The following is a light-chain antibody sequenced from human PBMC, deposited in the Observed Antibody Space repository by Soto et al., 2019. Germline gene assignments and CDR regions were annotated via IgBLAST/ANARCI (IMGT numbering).Light chain of an antibody. CDR3: SSFTSSSTLV. CDR1: SSDVGGYNY. J-gene: IGLJ1*01. V-gene: IGLV2-14*01. CDR2: EVS. Sequence: QSVLTQPASVSGSPGQSITISCTGTSSDVGGYNYVSWYQQHPGKAPKLMISEVSNRPSGVSNRFSGSKSGNTASLTISGPQAEDEADYYCSSFTSSSTLVFGTGTKLTVL.